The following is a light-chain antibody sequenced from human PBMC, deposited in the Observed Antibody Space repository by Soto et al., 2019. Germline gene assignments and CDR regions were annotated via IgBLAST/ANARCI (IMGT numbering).Light chain of an antibody. J-gene: IGKJ5*01. V-gene: IGKV3-15*01. Sequence: EIAMTQFPATLSVSPGERATLSCRASQRVSTNLAWYQQKPGQAPRLLIYGASTRATGIPARFSGSGSGTEFTLTISSLQSEDSAVYYCQQYGSSPSITFGQGTRLEIK. CDR3: QQYGSSPSIT. CDR1: QRVSTN. CDR2: GAS.